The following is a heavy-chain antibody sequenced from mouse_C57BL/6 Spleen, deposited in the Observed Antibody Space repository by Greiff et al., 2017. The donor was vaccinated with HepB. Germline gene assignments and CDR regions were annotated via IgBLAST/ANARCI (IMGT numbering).Heavy chain of an antibody. CDR1: GYSFTGYY. V-gene: IGHV1-42*01. Sequence: EVKLQESGPELVKPGASVKISCKASGYSFTGYYMNWVKQSPEKSLEWIGEINPSTGGTTYNQKFKAKATLTVDKSSSTAYMQLKSLTSEDSAVYYCARGGSPFAYWGQGTLVTVSA. CDR3: ARGGSPFAY. CDR2: INPSTGGT. J-gene: IGHJ3*01. D-gene: IGHD1-1*01.